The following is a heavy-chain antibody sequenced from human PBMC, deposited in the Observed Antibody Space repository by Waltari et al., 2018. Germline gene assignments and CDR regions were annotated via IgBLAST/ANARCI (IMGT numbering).Heavy chain of an antibody. CDR1: GFTFGHYW. CDR2: TNQDVSEI. V-gene: IGHV3-7*01. CDR3: ARDPAWEAFDI. J-gene: IGHJ3*02. Sequence: EVQLVESGGGLVQPGGSLILSCAASGFTFGHYWMSWVRQAPGKGLEWVANTNQDVSEIHHVDSVKGRFTISRDNTKNSLYLQMNALRAEDTAVYYCARDPAWEAFDIWGQGAMVTVSS. D-gene: IGHD1-26*01.